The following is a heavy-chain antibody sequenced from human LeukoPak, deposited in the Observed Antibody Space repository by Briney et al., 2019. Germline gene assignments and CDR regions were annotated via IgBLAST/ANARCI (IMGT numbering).Heavy chain of an antibody. CDR1: GGSISSYY. V-gene: IGHV4-4*07. CDR2: IYTSGST. CDR3: ARGNSSSWPLDY. J-gene: IGHJ4*02. D-gene: IGHD6-13*01. Sequence: SETLSLTCTVSGGSISSYYWSWIRQPAGEGLEWIGRIYTSGSTHYNPSLKSRLTMSVDTSKSQFSLNPNSVTAADTAVYYCARGNSSSWPLDYWGQGTLVTVSS.